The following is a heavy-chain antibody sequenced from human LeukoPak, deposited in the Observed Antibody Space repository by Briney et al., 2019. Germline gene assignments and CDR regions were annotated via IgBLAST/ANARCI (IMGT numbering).Heavy chain of an antibody. D-gene: IGHD6-19*01. J-gene: IGHJ4*02. V-gene: IGHV3-15*01. Sequence: GGSLSLSRAPSGFTFSNAWVSWVRQPPGKGLEWVVCIKRKADGGAIDYAAPVKGRFTISREDSKNTLYLQMNSLEIEDTAVYYCTSLYTGGLYGPFEYWGQGTLVGVSS. CDR3: TSLYTGGLYGPFEY. CDR1: GFTFSNAW. CDR2: IKRKADGGAI.